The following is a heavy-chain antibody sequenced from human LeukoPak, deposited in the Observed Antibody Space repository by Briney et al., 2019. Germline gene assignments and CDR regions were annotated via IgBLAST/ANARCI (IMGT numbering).Heavy chain of an antibody. CDR2: INHSGST. CDR1: GGSFSGYY. D-gene: IGHD5-18*01. CDR3: ARARRRGYSYKSTLGSHPYFDY. J-gene: IGHJ4*02. Sequence: SETLSLTCAVYGGSFSGYYWSWIRQPPGKGLEWIGEINHSGSTNYNPSLKSRVTISVDTSKNQFSLKLSSVTAADTAVYYCARARRRGYSYKSTLGSHPYFDYWGQGTLVTVSS. V-gene: IGHV4-34*01.